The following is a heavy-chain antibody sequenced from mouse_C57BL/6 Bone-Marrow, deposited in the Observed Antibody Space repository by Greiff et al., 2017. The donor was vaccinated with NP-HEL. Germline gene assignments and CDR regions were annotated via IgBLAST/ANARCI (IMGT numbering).Heavy chain of an antibody. V-gene: IGHV1-61*01. D-gene: IGHD1-1*01. CDR1: GYTFTSYW. CDR3: ARAEVYYGSSYWYFDV. Sequence: QVQLQQPGAELVRPGSSVKLSCKASGYTFTSYWMDWVKQRPGQGLEWIGNIYPSDSETHYNQKFKDKATLTVDKSSSTAYMQLSSLTSDDSAVYYCARAEVYYGSSYWYFDVWGTGTTVTVSS. CDR2: IYPSDSET. J-gene: IGHJ1*03.